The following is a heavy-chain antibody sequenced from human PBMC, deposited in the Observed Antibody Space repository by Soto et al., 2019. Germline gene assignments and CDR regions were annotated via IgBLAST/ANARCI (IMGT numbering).Heavy chain of an antibody. D-gene: IGHD6-19*01. CDR1: GFTFSTYA. V-gene: IGHV3-23*01. Sequence: EVQLMESGGDLVQPGGSLRLSCAASGFTFSTYAMSWVRQAPGKGLEWVSGISNSGGSTYYTDSVKGRFTISRDNSKNTLYLQMNNLRAEDTAVYYCAKDNVAVAAPFDYWGPGTLVTVSS. CDR3: AKDNVAVAAPFDY. CDR2: ISNSGGST. J-gene: IGHJ4*02.